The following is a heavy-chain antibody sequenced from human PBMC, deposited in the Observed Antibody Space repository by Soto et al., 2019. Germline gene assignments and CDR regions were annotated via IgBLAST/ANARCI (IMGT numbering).Heavy chain of an antibody. J-gene: IGHJ6*02. CDR2: INSDGSTT. Sequence: EVQLVESGGGLVEPGGSLRLSCAASGFTFSSYWMHWVRQAPGKGLVWVSRINSDGSTTNYADSVKGRFTISRDNDKNTLYLQMSSLRAEDTAVYYCAIPGQTTSYSYTMDVWGQGTTVTGSS. CDR1: GFTFSSYW. D-gene: IGHD2-2*01. CDR3: AIPGQTTSYSYTMDV. V-gene: IGHV3-74*01.